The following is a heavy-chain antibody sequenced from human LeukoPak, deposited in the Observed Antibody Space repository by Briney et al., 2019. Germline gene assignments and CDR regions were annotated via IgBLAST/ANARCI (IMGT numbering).Heavy chain of an antibody. CDR2: IYYSGST. Sequence: SETLSLTCTVSGGSISSGGYYWSWIRQHPGKGLEWIGYIYYSGSTYYNPSLKSRVTISVDTSKNQFSLKLSSVTAADTAVYYCARAMTTVTTYWFDPWGQGTLVTVSS. CDR3: ARAMTTVTTYWFDP. J-gene: IGHJ5*02. CDR1: GGSISSGGYY. V-gene: IGHV4-31*03. D-gene: IGHD4-17*01.